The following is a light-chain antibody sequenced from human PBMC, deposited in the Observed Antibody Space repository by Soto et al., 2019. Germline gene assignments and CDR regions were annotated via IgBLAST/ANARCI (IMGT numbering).Light chain of an antibody. CDR2: GAS. CDR1: QTLTTRF. CDR3: QQYAGLPYT. J-gene: IGKJ2*01. V-gene: IGKV3-20*01. Sequence: EIVLTQSPGTLSLSPGERATLSCMASQTLTTRFLAWYQQKPGQAPRLLIYGASSRATGIPDRFSGSGSGTEYTLTISRLEPEDFAVYSCQQYAGLPYTFGQGTTLEI.